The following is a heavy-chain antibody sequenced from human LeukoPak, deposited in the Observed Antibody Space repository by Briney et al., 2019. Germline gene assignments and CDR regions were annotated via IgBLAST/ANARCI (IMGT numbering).Heavy chain of an antibody. Sequence: SETLSLTCTVSGGSITSLFWSWIRQPAGKRLEWIGRIYPSGSTNYNPSLQSRVTMSVDTSKNQVSLRVTSVTAADTAVYYCGGYGSGVYYPSTWGQGILVTISS. CDR2: IYPSGST. CDR1: GGSITSLF. D-gene: IGHD3-10*01. J-gene: IGHJ4*02. V-gene: IGHV4-4*07. CDR3: GGYGSGVYYPST.